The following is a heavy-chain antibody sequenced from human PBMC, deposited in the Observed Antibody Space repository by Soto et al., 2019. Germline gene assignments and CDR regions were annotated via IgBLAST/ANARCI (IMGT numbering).Heavy chain of an antibody. J-gene: IGHJ4*02. CDR2: ISTSKGNT. CDR3: ARDVGWRLDY. CDR1: GYTFTNYG. V-gene: IGHV1-18*01. Sequence: QVPLVQSGAEVKKPGASVKVSCKASGYTFTNYGISWVRQAPGQGLEWMGWISTSKGNTNYAQKFQDRVTMTTDTSTSTAYMELRSVRSDDTAVYYCARDVGWRLDYWGQGTLVTVSS. D-gene: IGHD6-19*01.